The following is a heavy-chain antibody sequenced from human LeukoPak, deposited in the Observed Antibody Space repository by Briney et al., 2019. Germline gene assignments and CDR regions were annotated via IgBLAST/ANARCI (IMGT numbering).Heavy chain of an antibody. CDR3: ARHPVGPGGLDV. CDR2: IYYTGST. J-gene: IGHJ6*02. Sequence: SETLSLTCTVSGGSISSYYWSWIRQPPGKGLEWIGYIYYTGSTNYNPSLKSRVTISVDTSKNQFSLKLSSVTAADTAIYYCARHPVGPGGLDVWGQGTTVTVSS. V-gene: IGHV4-59*01. CDR1: GGSISSYY.